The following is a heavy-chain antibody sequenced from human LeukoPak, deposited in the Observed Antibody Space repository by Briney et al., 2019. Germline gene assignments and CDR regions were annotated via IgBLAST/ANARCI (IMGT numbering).Heavy chain of an antibody. CDR1: GGTFSSYA. Sequence: GASVKVSCKASGGTFSSYAISWVRQAPGQGLEWMGGINTNTGNPTYAQGFTGRFVFSLDTSVSTAYLQISSLKAEDTAVYYCAPTYYYDSSGYYGLNYWGQGTLVTVSS. CDR2: INTNTGNP. D-gene: IGHD3-22*01. CDR3: APTYYYDSSGYYGLNY. V-gene: IGHV7-4-1*02. J-gene: IGHJ4*02.